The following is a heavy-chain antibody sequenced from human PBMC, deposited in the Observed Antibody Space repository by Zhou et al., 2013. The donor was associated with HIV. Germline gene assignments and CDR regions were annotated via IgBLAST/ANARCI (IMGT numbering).Heavy chain of an antibody. D-gene: IGHD4-17*01. CDR1: GYTFTSYA. V-gene: IGHV1-18*01. J-gene: IGHJ5*02. CDR2: IRPYNGNT. Sequence: QPHLVQSGPEVKKPGASVKVSCKASGYTFTSYAISWVRQAPGQGLEWMGWIRPYNGNTKYAQKIQGRVIMTTDTSTSTAYIELRSLRPDDTAVYYCARGDTGWFDPWGQGNPGSPSSS. CDR3: ARGDTGWFDP.